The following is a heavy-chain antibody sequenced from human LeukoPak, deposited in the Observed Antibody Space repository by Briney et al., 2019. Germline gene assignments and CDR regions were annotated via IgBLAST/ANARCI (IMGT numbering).Heavy chain of an antibody. Sequence: ASVKVSCKVSGYSLSELSTHWVRQAPGQGLEWMGGFDPGDDETIYAQKFQGKVTMTEYTSTDTAYLELSSLKSEDTAVYFCATEKDLVLDSWGKGTPVTVAS. V-gene: IGHV1-24*01. CDR3: ATEKDLVLDS. CDR1: GYSLSELS. J-gene: IGHJ5*01. D-gene: IGHD1-26*01. CDR2: FDPGDDET.